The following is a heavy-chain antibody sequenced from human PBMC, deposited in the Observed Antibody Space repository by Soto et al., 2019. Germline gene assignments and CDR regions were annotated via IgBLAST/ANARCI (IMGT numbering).Heavy chain of an antibody. Sequence: PSETLSLTCAVHGGSFSGYYWDWIRQPPGKGLEWIGEVNHGGTSNYNPSLKSRAIISVDTSKNQFSLKLTSVTAEDTALYFCARAETWLQFGCWGQGTLVT. CDR1: GGSFSGYY. CDR2: VNHGGTS. V-gene: IGHV4-34*01. CDR3: ARAETWLQFGC. D-gene: IGHD5-12*01. J-gene: IGHJ4*02.